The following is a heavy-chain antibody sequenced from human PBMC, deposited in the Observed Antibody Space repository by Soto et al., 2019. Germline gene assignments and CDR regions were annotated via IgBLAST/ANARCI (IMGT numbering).Heavy chain of an antibody. CDR1: GFIFSSYA. D-gene: IGHD3-22*01. CDR2: ISYDGSNK. J-gene: IGHJ4*02. Sequence: GGSLRLSCAASGFIFSSYAMHWVRQAPGKGLEWLAIISYDGSNKYYADSVKGRFTISRDNSKNTLYVQMNSLRPEDTAVYYCARVGYYDSSGYYRIDYWAQRTQVTVSS. CDR3: ARVGYYDSSGYYRIDY. V-gene: IGHV3-30-3*01.